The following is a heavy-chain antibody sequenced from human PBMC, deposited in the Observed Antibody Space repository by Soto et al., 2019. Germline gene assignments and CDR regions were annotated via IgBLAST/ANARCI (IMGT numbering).Heavy chain of an antibody. CDR2: IYYTGNT. CDR1: GGSISSSSYY. CDR3: VRLIGMTTATTDRGFDT. V-gene: IGHV4-39*01. J-gene: IGHJ5*02. D-gene: IGHD4-17*01. Sequence: ETLSLTCTVSGGSISSSSYYWDWIRQPPGKGLEWIGSIYYTGNTYYNPSLRSRITISVDTSKNQFSLKLSSVTAADTAVYXCVRLIGMTTATTDRGFDTWGQGTLVT.